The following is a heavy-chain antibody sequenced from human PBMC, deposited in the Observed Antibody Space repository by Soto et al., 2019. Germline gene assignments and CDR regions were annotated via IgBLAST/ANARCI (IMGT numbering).Heavy chain of an antibody. J-gene: IGHJ4*02. D-gene: IGHD6-6*01. V-gene: IGHV1-69*01. CDR1: GGTFSSHA. CDR3: AIGDRSSWISNH. CDR2: IIPIFETA. Sequence: QVHLVQSGAEVTKAGSSVKVSCKASGGTFSSHAFSWVRQAPGQGLEWVGGIIPIFETANYAQEFQGRVTISADESTNTVNLELNKLRSDDTAIYFCAIGDRSSWISNHWGPGTQVTVS.